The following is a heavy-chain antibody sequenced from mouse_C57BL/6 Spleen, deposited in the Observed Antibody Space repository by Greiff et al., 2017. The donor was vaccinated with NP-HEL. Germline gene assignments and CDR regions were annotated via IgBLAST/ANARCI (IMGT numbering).Heavy chain of an antibody. V-gene: IGHV5-4*01. CDR3: ARSYSNDAIDY. Sequence: DVHLVESGGGLVKPGGSLKLSCAASGFTFSSYAMSWVRQTPEKRLEWVATISDGGSYTYYPDNVKGRFTISRDNAKNNLYLQMSHLKSEDTAMDDCARSYSNDAIDYWGQGTSVTVSS. D-gene: IGHD2-5*01. CDR2: ISDGGSYT. J-gene: IGHJ4*01. CDR1: GFTFSSYA.